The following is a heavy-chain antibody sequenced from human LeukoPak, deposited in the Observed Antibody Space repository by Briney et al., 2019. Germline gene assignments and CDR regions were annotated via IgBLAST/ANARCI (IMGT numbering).Heavy chain of an antibody. CDR2: ISGSGGST. J-gene: IGHJ4*02. Sequence: GGSLKLSCAASGFPFSSYWMHWVRQAPGKGLEWVSGISGSGGSTYYADSVKGRFTISRDNSKNTLYLQMNSLRAEDTAVYYCAKEGDFYDILTDYWGQGTLVTVSS. V-gene: IGHV3-23*01. CDR3: AKEGDFYDILTDY. CDR1: GFPFSSYW. D-gene: IGHD3-9*01.